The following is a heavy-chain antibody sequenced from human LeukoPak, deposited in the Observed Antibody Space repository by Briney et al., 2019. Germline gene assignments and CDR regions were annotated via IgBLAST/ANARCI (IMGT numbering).Heavy chain of an antibody. J-gene: IGHJ4*02. D-gene: IGHD3-22*01. CDR3: ARESLRYYQDTSGSGYYFDL. V-gene: IGHV3-53*01. CDR2: FFSGGST. Sequence: GSLRLSCAASGVTVGSTYMSWVRQAPGKGLEWVSVFFSGGSTYYSDSVKGRFTISRDNAKKLLYLQMDSLRVEDTAVYYCARESLRYYQDTSGSGYYFDLWGPGTLVTVSS. CDR1: GVTVGSTY.